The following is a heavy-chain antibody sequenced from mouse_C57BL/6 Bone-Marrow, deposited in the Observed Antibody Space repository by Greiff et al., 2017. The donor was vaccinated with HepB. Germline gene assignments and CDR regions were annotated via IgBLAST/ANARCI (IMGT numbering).Heavy chain of an antibody. D-gene: IGHD1-1*01. CDR1: GFTFSDYY. V-gene: IGHV5-16*01. Sequence: EVKLVESEGGLVQPGSSMKLSCTASGFTFSDYYMAWVRQVPEKGLEWVANINYDGSSTYYLDSLKSRFIISKDNAKNILYLQMSSLKSEDTATYCCTREDTTVVLDYWGQGTTLTVSS. J-gene: IGHJ2*01. CDR3: TREDTTVVLDY. CDR2: INYDGSST.